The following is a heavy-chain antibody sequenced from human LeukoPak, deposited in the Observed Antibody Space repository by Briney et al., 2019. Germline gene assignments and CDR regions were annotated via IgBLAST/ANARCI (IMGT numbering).Heavy chain of an antibody. D-gene: IGHD3-3*01. CDR1: GGSFSGYY. CDR3: ARVLSFWRAFDI. V-gene: IGHV4-34*01. Sequence: PSETLSLTCAVYGGSFSGYYWSWIRQPPGKGLEWIGEINHSGSTNYNPSLKSRVTISVDTSKNQFSLKLSSVTAADTAVYYCARVLSFWRAFDIRGQGTMVTVSS. CDR2: INHSGST. J-gene: IGHJ3*02.